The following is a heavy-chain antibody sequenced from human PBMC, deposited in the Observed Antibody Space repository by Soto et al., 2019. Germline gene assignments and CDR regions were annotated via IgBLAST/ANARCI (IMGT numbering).Heavy chain of an antibody. CDR2: INEDGTKR. Sequence: EVQLVESGGGLVQSGGSLRLSCIASGFSLTRYWMSWVRQTPGKGLEWVAKINEDGTKRDYMESVEGRFTISRDNAKNSLSLQMNSLRADDTAVYYCTRWDGRCSGGSCFFDSLGQGTLVTVSS. CDR1: GFSLTRYW. J-gene: IGHJ4*02. D-gene: IGHD2-15*01. CDR3: TRWDGRCSGGSCFFDS. V-gene: IGHV3-7*01.